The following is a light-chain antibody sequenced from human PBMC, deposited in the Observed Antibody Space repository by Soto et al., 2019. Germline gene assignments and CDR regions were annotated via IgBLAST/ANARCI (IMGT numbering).Light chain of an antibody. V-gene: IGKV1-12*01. CDR2: AAS. CDR1: QSISSW. J-gene: IGKJ4*01. Sequence: DIHITQSPSTLSATAGDRVTITFLASQSISSWLAWYQHKPGKAPKLLIYAASSLQSGVPSRFSGSGSGTDFTLTISSLQPEDFATYYCQQANSFPLTFGGGTKVDIK. CDR3: QQANSFPLT.